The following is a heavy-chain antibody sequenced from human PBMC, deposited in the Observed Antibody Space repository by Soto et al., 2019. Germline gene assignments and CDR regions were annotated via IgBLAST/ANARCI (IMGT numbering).Heavy chain of an antibody. V-gene: IGHV4-39*01. Sequence: QLQLQESGPGLVKPSETLSLTCTVSGDSISATSYYWAWIRLPPGKGLEWIGSIYKNGGTYYNPYLRGQVTISVDTSANQFSLTLRSVTAADTALYYCSRQVITVPKWFDSWGQGTLVTVSS. CDR1: GDSISATSYY. CDR2: IYKNGGT. D-gene: IGHD3-10*01. J-gene: IGHJ5*01. CDR3: SRQVITVPKWFDS.